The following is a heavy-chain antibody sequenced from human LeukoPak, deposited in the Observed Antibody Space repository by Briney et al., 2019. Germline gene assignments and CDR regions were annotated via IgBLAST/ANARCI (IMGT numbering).Heavy chain of an antibody. J-gene: IGHJ4*02. CDR2: IYYSGST. Sequence: PSETLSLTCTVSGGSLSSSSYYWGWLRQPPGKGLEWIGSIYYSGSTYYNPSLKSRVTISVDTSKNQFSLKLSSVTAADTAVYYCARRGGVVAAPFDYWGQGTLVTVSS. CDR3: ARRGGVVAAPFDY. CDR1: GGSLSSSSYY. V-gene: IGHV4-39*01. D-gene: IGHD2-15*01.